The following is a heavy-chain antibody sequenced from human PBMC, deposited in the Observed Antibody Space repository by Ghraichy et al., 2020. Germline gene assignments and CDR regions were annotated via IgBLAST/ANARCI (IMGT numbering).Heavy chain of an antibody. Sequence: ASVKVSCKASGYTFTSYDINWVRQATGQGLEWMGWMNPNSGNTGYAQKFQGRVTMTRNTSISTAYMELSSLRSEDTAVYYCARAGGSSGWYSFVYYYGMDVWGQGTTVTVSS. CDR1: GYTFTSYD. J-gene: IGHJ6*02. V-gene: IGHV1-8*01. D-gene: IGHD6-19*01. CDR3: ARAGGSSGWYSFVYYYGMDV. CDR2: MNPNSGNT.